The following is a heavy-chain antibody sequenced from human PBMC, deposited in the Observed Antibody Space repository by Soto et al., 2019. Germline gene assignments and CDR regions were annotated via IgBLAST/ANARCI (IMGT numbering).Heavy chain of an antibody. Sequence: GGSLRLSCAPSGFTFSYYGMNWVRQAPGKGLEWVSTISGSAGSTYYADSVKGRFTISRDNSKNTLYLQMNSLRAEDTAVYYCAKASVVSSSHYARVLDYCGQGALVTVSS. CDR3: AKASVVSSSHYARVLDY. V-gene: IGHV3-23*01. J-gene: IGHJ4*02. CDR2: ISGSAGST. CDR1: GFTFSYYG. D-gene: IGHD3-22*01.